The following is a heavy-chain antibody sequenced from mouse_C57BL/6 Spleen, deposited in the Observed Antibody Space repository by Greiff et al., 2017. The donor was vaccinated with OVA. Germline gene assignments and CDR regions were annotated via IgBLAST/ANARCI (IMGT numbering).Heavy chain of an antibody. CDR3: ARRSLGGYFDY. CDR1: GYTLTDYY. V-gene: IGHV1-19*01. CDR2: INPYNGGT. J-gene: IGHJ2*01. D-gene: IGHD4-1*01. Sequence: EVQLQQSGPVLVKPGASVKMSCKASGYTLTDYYMNWVKQSHGKSLEWIGVINPYNGGTSYNQKFKGKATLTVDKSSSTAYMELNSLTSEDSAVYYCARRSLGGYFDYWGQGTTLTVSS.